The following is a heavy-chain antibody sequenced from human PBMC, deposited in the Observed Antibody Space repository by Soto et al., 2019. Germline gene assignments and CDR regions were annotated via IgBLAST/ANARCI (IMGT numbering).Heavy chain of an antibody. D-gene: IGHD4-4*01. CDR2: IYYSGSA. CDR1: GGSISSSDYY. J-gene: IGHJ4*02. V-gene: IGHV4-39*02. Sequence: SETLSLSCTVSGGSISSSDYYWGWIRQPPGRGLEWIGNIYYSGSASYNPSLKSRVTISVDTSKNHVSLKLSSVTAADAAVYLCTRVKARGVTSDYWGQGNVVTVSS. CDR3: TRVKARGVTSDY.